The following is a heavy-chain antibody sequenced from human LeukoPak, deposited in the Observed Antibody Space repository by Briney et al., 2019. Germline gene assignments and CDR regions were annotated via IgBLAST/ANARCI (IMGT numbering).Heavy chain of an antibody. J-gene: IGHJ4*02. D-gene: IGHD2-2*01. CDR3: ARDSGYCSSTSCYDY. CDR2: ISAYNGNT. Sequence: ASVKVSCKASGYTFTSYGISWVRQAHGQGLEWMGWISAYNGNTNYAQKLQGRVTMTTDTSTSTAYMELRSLRSDDTAVYYCARDSGYCSSTSCYDYWGQGTLVTVSS. V-gene: IGHV1-18*01. CDR1: GYTFTSYG.